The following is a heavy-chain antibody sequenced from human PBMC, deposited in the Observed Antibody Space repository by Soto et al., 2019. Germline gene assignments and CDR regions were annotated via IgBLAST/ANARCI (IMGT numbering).Heavy chain of an antibody. J-gene: IGHJ5*02. D-gene: IGHD3-3*01. Sequence: PSETLSLTCAVYGGSFSGYYWSWIRQPPGKGLEWIGEINHSGSTNYNPSLKSRVTISVDTSKNQFSLKLSSVTAADTAVYYCARAGGTYYDFWSGYLVSVWFDPWGQGTLVTVSS. V-gene: IGHV4-34*01. CDR2: INHSGST. CDR1: GGSFSGYY. CDR3: ARAGGTYYDFWSGYLVSVWFDP.